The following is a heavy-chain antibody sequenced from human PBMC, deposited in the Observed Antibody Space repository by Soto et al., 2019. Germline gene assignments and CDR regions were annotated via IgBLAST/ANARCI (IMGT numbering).Heavy chain of an antibody. Sequence: GASVKVSCKASGGTFSTHAIIWVPQAPGHGLEWMGGIIPISGTTYYTQKFQGRVTITADEPTSTAFMELSSLKSEDTAVFYCARGYCSGGNCYSGMDFWGQGTMVTVSS. J-gene: IGHJ6*02. D-gene: IGHD2-15*01. V-gene: IGHV1-69*13. CDR2: IIPISGTT. CDR1: GGTFSTHA. CDR3: ARGYCSGGNCYSGMDF.